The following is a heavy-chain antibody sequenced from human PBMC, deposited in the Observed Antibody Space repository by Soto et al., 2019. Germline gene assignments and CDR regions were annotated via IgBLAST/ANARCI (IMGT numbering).Heavy chain of an antibody. CDR1: GGSISSYY. CDR3: ARVXXXAAGXXDXXXXXGMDV. D-gene: IGHD6-13*01. Sequence: SETLSLTCTVSGGSISSYYWSWIRQPPGKGLEWIGYIYYSGSTNYNPSIKSRVTISVDTSKNQFSLKLSSVTAADTAVYYCARVXXXAAGXXDXXXXXGMDVWGQGTXXTVXS. J-gene: IGHJ6*02. V-gene: IGHV4-59*01. CDR2: IYYSGST.